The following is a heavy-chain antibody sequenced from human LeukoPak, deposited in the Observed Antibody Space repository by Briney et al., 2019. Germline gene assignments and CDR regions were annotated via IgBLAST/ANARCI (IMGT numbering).Heavy chain of an antibody. D-gene: IGHD1-26*01. V-gene: IGHV3-48*01. CDR3: ATEYYGSYNY. Sequence: GGSLRLSCAASGFTFSSYSMNWVRQAPGKGLEWISYISSGSSTIYYADSVKGRFTISRDNSKNTLYLQMNSLKAEDTAVYYCATEYYGSYNYWGQGSLVTVSS. CDR2: ISSGSSTI. CDR1: GFTFSSYS. J-gene: IGHJ4*02.